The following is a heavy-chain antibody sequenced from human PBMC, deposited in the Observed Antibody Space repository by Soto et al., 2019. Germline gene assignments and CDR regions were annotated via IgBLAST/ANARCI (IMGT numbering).Heavy chain of an antibody. CDR1: AFTFITSA. V-gene: IGHV1-58*01. CDR3: AAELNSSGGYGWFDS. J-gene: IGHJ5*01. Sequence: GASVKVSCKASAFTFITSAVQWVRQARGQRLEWIGWIIGGSGSINYAQKFQERVTITRDVSTSTAYMELSSLRSEDTAVYYCAAELNSSGGYGWFDSFWSGNPGHRLL. D-gene: IGHD6-19*01. CDR2: IIGGSGSI.